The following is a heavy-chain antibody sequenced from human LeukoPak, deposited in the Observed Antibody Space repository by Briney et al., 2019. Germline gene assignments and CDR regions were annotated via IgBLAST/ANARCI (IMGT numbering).Heavy chain of an antibody. D-gene: IGHD3-9*01. V-gene: IGHV3-23*01. Sequence: GGSLRLSCAASGFTFSSYGMSWVRQAPGKGLEWVSAISGSGGSTYYADSVKGRFTISRDNSKNTLYLQMNSLRAEDTAVYYCAKDRRYFDWFSYLEHNWFDPWGQGTLVTVSS. CDR1: GFTFSSYG. CDR3: AKDRRYFDWFSYLEHNWFDP. CDR2: ISGSGGST. J-gene: IGHJ5*02.